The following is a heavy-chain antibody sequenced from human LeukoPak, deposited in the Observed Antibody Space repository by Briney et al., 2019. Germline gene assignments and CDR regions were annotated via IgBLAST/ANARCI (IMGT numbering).Heavy chain of an antibody. CDR2: IYYSGST. D-gene: IGHD6-19*01. CDR3: AGHVREQWLNWFDP. V-gene: IGHV4-39*01. J-gene: IGHJ5*02. CDR1: GGSISSSSYY. Sequence: SETLSLTCTVSGGSISSSSYYWGWIRQPPGKGLEWIGSIYYSGSTYYNPSLKSRVTISVDTSKNQFSLKLSSVTAADTAVYYCAGHVREQWLNWFDPWGQGTLVTVSS.